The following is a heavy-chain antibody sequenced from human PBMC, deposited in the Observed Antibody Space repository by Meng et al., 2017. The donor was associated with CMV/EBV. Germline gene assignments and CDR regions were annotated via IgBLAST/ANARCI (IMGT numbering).Heavy chain of an antibody. J-gene: IGHJ4*02. CDR2: IGTAGDT. D-gene: IGHD3-3*01. CDR1: GFTFSSYD. Sequence: GGSLRLSCAASGFTFSSYDMHWVRQATGKGLEWVSAIGTAGDTYYPGSVKGRFTISRDNAKNSLYLQMNSLRAEDTAVYYCARVFGYDFWSGYFDYWGQGTLVTVSS. V-gene: IGHV3-13*01. CDR3: ARVFGYDFWSGYFDY.